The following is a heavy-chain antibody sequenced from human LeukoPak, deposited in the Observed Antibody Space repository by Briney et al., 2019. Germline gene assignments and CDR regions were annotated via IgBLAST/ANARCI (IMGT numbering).Heavy chain of an antibody. D-gene: IGHD6-13*01. CDR2: ISGSGGNT. V-gene: IGHV3-23*01. CDR1: GFTFSSYS. Sequence: GGSLRLSCAASGFTFSSYSMNWVRQAPGKGLEWVSTISGSGGNTYHADSVRGRFTISRDNSKNTLYLQMNSLRAEDTAIYYCAKVSWANYFDYWGQGTLVTVSS. CDR3: AKVSWANYFDY. J-gene: IGHJ4*02.